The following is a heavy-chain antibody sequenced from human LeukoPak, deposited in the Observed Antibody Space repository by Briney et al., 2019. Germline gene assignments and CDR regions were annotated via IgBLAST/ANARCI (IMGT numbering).Heavy chain of an antibody. CDR3: ARSGSGSGSYYNSAYYYYGMDV. V-gene: IGHV4-59*01. J-gene: IGHJ6*02. CDR1: GGSISGYY. Sequence: SGTLSLICTVSGGSISGYYWSWIRQPPGKGLGWIGYMYYSGSTNYNPSLKSRVTISVDMSQNQFSLKLSSVTAADTAVYYCARSGSGSGSYYNSAYYYYGMDVWGQGTTVTVSS. D-gene: IGHD3-10*01. CDR2: MYYSGST.